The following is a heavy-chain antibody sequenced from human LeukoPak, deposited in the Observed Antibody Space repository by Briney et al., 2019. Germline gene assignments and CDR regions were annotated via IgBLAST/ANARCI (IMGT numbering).Heavy chain of an antibody. J-gene: IGHJ5*02. Sequence: QSGESLKISCKGSGYSFTSYWIGWVRQMPGKGLEWMGIIYPGDSDTGYSPSFQGQVTISADKSISTAYLQWSSLKASDTAMYYCARGSPSVVVPAATGSWFDPWGQGTLVTVSS. D-gene: IGHD2-2*01. CDR1: GYSFTSYW. CDR3: ARGSPSVVVPAATGSWFDP. CDR2: IYPGDSDT. V-gene: IGHV5-51*03.